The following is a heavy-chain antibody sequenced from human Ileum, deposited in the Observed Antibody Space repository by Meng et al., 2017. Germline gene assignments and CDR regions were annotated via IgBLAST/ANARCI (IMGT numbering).Heavy chain of an antibody. D-gene: IGHD1-26*01. CDR2: INPSGGST. CDR1: GYTFTSYY. V-gene: IGHV1-46*01. Sequence: ASVKVSCKASGYTFTSYYMHWVRQAPGQGLEWMGIINPSGGSTSYAQKFQGRVTMTRDTSTSTVYMELSSLRSEDTAVYYCARDKEWVGVGATRYYYYGMDVWGQGTTVTVSS. CDR3: ARDKEWVGVGATRYYYYGMDV. J-gene: IGHJ6*02.